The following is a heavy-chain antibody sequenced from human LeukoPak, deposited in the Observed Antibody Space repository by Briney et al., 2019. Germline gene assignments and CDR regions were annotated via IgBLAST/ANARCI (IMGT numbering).Heavy chain of an antibody. CDR1: GYTFTSYD. J-gene: IGHJ5*02. CDR2: ISAYNGNT. V-gene: IGHV1-18*01. D-gene: IGHD3-22*01. Sequence: ASVKVSCKASGYTFTSYDINWVRQATGQGLEWMGWISAYNGNTNYAQKLQGRVTMTTDTSTSTAYMELRSLRSDDTAVYYCASLNYYDSSGYANWFDPWGQGTLVTVSS. CDR3: ASLNYYDSSGYANWFDP.